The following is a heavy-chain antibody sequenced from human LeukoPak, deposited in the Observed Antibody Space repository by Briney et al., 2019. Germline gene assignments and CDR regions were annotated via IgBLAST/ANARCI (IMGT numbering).Heavy chain of an antibody. CDR1: GYTFTGYY. CDR3: ARVYTVTTSPIYYYYYGMDV. Sequence: ASVKVSCKASGYTFTGYYLHWMRQAPAQGLEWMGWIYLNSGGTNYAQTFQGRVTMTRDTSISKAYMELSRLRSDDTAVYYCARVYTVTTSPIYYYYYGMDVWGQGTTVTVSS. V-gene: IGHV1-2*02. CDR2: IYLNSGGT. D-gene: IGHD4-4*01. J-gene: IGHJ6*02.